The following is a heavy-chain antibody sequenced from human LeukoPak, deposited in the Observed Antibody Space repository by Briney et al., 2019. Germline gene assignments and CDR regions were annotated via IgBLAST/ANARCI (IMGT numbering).Heavy chain of an antibody. D-gene: IGHD4-17*01. Sequence: GGSLRLSCAASRFTFSSYEMSWVRQAPGKGLEWVANINQDGSEKYYVDSVKGRFTISRDNAKNSLYLQMNSLRADDTAVYYCARDKSYGDSEDYWGQGTLVTVSS. CDR3: ARDKSYGDSEDY. J-gene: IGHJ4*02. CDR2: INQDGSEK. CDR1: RFTFSSYE. V-gene: IGHV3-7*03.